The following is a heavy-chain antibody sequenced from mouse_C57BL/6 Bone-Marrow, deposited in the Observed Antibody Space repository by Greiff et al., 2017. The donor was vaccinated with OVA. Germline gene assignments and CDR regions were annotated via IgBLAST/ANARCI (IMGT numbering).Heavy chain of an antibody. D-gene: IGHD6-1*01. CDR1: GFTFSGYG. J-gene: IGHJ4*01. CDR3: ARHASCVRFYAMGY. CDR2: ISTGGSYT. Sequence: EVKVVESGGDLVKPGGSLKLSCAASGFTFSGYGMSWVRQTPDKRLEWVATISTGGSYTYYADSVKGRFTISKDNAKNTLYLQMSSLKSEDTAMXYCARHASCVRFYAMGYWGQGTSVTVSS. V-gene: IGHV5-6*01.